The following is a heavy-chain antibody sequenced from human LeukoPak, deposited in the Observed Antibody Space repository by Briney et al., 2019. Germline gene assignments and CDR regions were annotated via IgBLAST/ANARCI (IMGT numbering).Heavy chain of an antibody. V-gene: IGHV3-21*04. Sequence: NPGGSLRLSCVASGFALNSYSLTWVRQAPGKGLEWVSSISSTSAYIHYAESVKGRFTISRDNAKNSLYLQMNSLRAEDTAVYFCAIDHRDTSGWHYYFDYWGQGTLVTVSS. CDR2: ISSTSAYI. J-gene: IGHJ4*02. CDR1: GFALNSYS. CDR3: AIDHRDTSGWHYYFDY. D-gene: IGHD6-19*01.